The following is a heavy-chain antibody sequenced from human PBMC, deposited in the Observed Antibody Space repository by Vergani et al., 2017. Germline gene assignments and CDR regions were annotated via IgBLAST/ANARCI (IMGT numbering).Heavy chain of an antibody. Sequence: QVQLVESGGGVVQPGRSLRLSCTPSSFKLGDYGMNWVRDAPGRGLGGVSRTWYEGNNNYYGEAVKGEVTISQVISKNTLYLQMNNLRXYGTGVDYCARGNRDTPSSLDYWGQGTLVTVSS. CDR1: SFKLGDYG. CDR2: TWYEGNNN. D-gene: IGHD5-24*01. CDR3: ARGNRDTPSSLDY. J-gene: IGHJ4*02. V-gene: IGHV3-33*01.